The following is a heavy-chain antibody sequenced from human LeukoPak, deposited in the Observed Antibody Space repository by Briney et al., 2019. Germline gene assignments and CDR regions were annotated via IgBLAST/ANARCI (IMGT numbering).Heavy chain of an antibody. D-gene: IGHD6-13*01. Sequence: EPGGSLRLSCAASGFTFSSYAMSWVRQAPGKGLEWVAFIRYDGSNKYYADSVKGRFTISRDNSKNTLYLQMNSLRAEDTAVYYCAKDRAIAAAGTDYWGQGTLVTVSS. CDR1: GFTFSSYA. CDR2: IRYDGSNK. V-gene: IGHV3-30*02. J-gene: IGHJ4*02. CDR3: AKDRAIAAAGTDY.